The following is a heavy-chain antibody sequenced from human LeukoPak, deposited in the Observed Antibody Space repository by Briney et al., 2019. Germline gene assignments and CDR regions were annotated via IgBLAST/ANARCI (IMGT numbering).Heavy chain of an antibody. V-gene: IGHV4-31*02. J-gene: IGHJ4*02. Sequence: PSQTLSLTWTVSGGSICSGGYYWSWIRQHPGKGLEWIGYIYYSGSTYYNPSLKSRVTISVDTSKNQFSLKLSSVTAADTAVYYCARDRDYGSGSYLDYWGQGTLVTVSS. CDR2: IYYSGST. CDR3: ARDRDYGSGSYLDY. D-gene: IGHD3-10*01. CDR1: GGSICSGGYY.